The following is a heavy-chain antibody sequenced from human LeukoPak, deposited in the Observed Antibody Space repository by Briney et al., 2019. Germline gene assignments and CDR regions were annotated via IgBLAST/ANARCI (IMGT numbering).Heavy chain of an antibody. D-gene: IGHD3-10*02. CDR1: GGSISSSSYY. CDR2: IYYSGST. J-gene: IGHJ3*02. V-gene: IGHV4-39*01. Sequence: SETLSLTCTVSGGSISSSSYYWSWIRQPPGKGLEWIGSIYYSGSTYYNPSLKSRVTISVDTSKNQFSLKLSSVTAADTAVYYCARHSLGSGSYFFGAFDIWGQGTMVTVSS. CDR3: ARHSLGSGSYFFGAFDI.